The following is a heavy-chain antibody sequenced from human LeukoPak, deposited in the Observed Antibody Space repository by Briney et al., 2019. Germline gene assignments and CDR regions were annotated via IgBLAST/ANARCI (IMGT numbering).Heavy chain of an antibody. CDR3: ARGIAISPMDV. D-gene: IGHD3-9*01. Sequence: SETLSLTCAVSGYSISSGYYWSWIRLPPGKDLEWIGSIHHSGNTFYNPSLKSRVTISVDTSKNQFSLKMNSVTAADTAVYYCARGIAISPMDVWGNGTTVTVSS. CDR2: IHHSGNT. CDR1: GYSISSGYY. J-gene: IGHJ6*04. V-gene: IGHV4-38-2*01.